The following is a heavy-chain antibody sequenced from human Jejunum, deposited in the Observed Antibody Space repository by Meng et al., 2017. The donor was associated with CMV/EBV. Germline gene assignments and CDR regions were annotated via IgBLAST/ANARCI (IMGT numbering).Heavy chain of an antibody. Sequence: ISSGYYWGWLRQPPGKGLEWLGSISHSGSPYYNPSLKSRITISVDTSKNQFSLNLSSVTAADTAVYYCARWGTYYYDSSGSYFFDYWGQGTLVTVSS. CDR3: ARWGTYYYDSSGSYFFDY. D-gene: IGHD3-22*01. V-gene: IGHV4-38-2*01. CDR2: ISHSGSP. J-gene: IGHJ4*02. CDR1: ISSGYY.